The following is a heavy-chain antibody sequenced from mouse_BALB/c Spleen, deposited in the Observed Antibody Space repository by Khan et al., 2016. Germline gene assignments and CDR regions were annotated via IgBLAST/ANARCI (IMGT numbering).Heavy chain of an antibody. V-gene: IGHV1S135*01. CDR3: ARKDYVTIWFAY. CDR1: GYSFTYYN. Sequence: QLTQSGPELMKPGASVKVSCKASGYSFTYYNMYWVKQSHGKSLEWIGYIDPYNGGTGCNQKFKSKAKWNVSKSPSTAVTQHNSLTAEDYAVCYCARKDYVTIWFAYWGQGALITVSA. J-gene: IGHJ3*01. CDR2: IDPYNGGT. D-gene: IGHD2-4*01.